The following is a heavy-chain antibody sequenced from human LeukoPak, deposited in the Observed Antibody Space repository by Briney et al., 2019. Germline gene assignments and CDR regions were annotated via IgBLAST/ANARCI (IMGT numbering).Heavy chain of an antibody. CDR3: ARARLVVTGMDV. CDR2: ISSNGGST. Sequence: GGSLRLSCAASGFTFSSYTMHWVRQAPGKGLEYVSVISSNGGSTYYANSVKGRFTISRDNSKNTLYLQMGSLGAEDMAVYYCARARLVVTGMDVWGKGTTVTVSS. J-gene: IGHJ6*03. D-gene: IGHD3-22*01. CDR1: GFTFSSYT. V-gene: IGHV3-64*01.